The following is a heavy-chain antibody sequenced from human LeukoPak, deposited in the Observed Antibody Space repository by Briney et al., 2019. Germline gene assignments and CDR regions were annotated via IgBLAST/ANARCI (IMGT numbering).Heavy chain of an antibody. CDR3: ARHSSTERYNWFDP. CDR2: IYYSGYT. D-gene: IGHD1-1*01. V-gene: IGHV4-59*08. CDR1: GGSISSYY. Sequence: PSETLSLTRIVSGGSISSYYWSWIRQPPGKGLEWIGYIYYSGYTNYNPSLKSRVNISVDTSKKQFSLKLRSVTAADTAVYYSARHSSTERYNWFDPWGQGTLVTVSS. J-gene: IGHJ5*02.